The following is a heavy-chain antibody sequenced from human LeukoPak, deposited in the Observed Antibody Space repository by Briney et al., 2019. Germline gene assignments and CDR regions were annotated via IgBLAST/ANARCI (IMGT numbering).Heavy chain of an antibody. CDR3: AKVGTVYYRSAFDI. V-gene: IGHV3-23*01. Sequence: GGSLRLSCAASGFTFSSYGMSWVRQAPGKGLEWFSTISGSGGNTYYADSVQGRFTISRDNSKNTLYLQMNSLRAEDTAVYYCAKVGTVYYRSAFDIWGQGTMVTVSS. CDR2: ISGSGGNT. J-gene: IGHJ3*02. CDR1: GFTFSSYG. D-gene: IGHD3-10*01.